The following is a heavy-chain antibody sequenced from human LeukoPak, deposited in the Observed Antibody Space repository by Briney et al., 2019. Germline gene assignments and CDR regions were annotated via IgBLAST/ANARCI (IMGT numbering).Heavy chain of an antibody. CDR1: GGSISSYY. CDR3: ARMDTAMVTYYYYGMDV. V-gene: IGHV4-59*12. Sequence: SETLSLTCTVSGGSISSYYWSWIRQPPGKGLEWIGYIYYSGSTNYNPSLKSRVTISVDTSKNQFSLKLSSVTAADTAVYYCARMDTAMVTYYYYGMDVWGQGTTVTVSS. D-gene: IGHD5-18*01. J-gene: IGHJ6*02. CDR2: IYYSGST.